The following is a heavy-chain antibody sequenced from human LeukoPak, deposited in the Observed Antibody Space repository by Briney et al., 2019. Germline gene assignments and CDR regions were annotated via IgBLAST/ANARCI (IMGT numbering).Heavy chain of an antibody. J-gene: IGHJ4*02. CDR1: GFTFSSYG. Sequence: GGSLRLSCAASGFTFSSYGMHWVRQAPGKGLEWVSGISWNSGSIGYADSVKGRFTISRDNAKNTLYLQMNSLRAEDTAVYYCAKDLPTNYYDSSGYQDYWGQGTLVTVSS. CDR3: AKDLPTNYYDSSGYQDY. V-gene: IGHV3-9*01. CDR2: ISWNSGSI. D-gene: IGHD3-22*01.